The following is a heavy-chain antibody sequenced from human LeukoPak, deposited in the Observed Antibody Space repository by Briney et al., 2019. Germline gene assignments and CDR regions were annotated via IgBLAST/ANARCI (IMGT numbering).Heavy chain of an antibody. D-gene: IGHD2-8*01. J-gene: IGHJ4*02. V-gene: IGHV4-39*02. CDR3: ARERYCTNGVCLPFDY. CDR1: GGSISSSSYY. Sequence: SETLSLTCTVSGGSISSSSYYWGWIRQPPGKGLEWIGSIYYSGSTYYNPSLKSRVTISVDTSKNQFSLKLSSVTAADTAVYYCARERYCTNGVCLPFDYWGQGTLVTVSS. CDR2: IYYSGST.